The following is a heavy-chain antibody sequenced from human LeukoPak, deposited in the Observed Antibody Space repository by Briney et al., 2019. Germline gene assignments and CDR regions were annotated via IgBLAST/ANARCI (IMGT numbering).Heavy chain of an antibody. CDR3: ARCARYCGGDCYPDGFDI. J-gene: IGHJ3*02. Sequence: SETLSLTCAVYGGSFSGYYWSWIRQPPGKGLEWIGYIHYSGGTNYNFSLKSRLTISLDTSKDQFSLKLSSVTAADTAVYYCARCARYCGGDCYPDGFDIWGQGTMVTVSS. V-gene: IGHV4-59*01. CDR2: IHYSGGT. D-gene: IGHD2-21*02. CDR1: GGSFSGYY.